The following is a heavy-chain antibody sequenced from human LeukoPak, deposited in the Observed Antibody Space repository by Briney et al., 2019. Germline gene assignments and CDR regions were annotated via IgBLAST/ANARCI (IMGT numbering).Heavy chain of an antibody. J-gene: IGHJ4*02. CDR2: ISAYNGNT. CDR3: ARGPPYCSGGSCSFDY. V-gene: IGHV1-18*01. Sequence: ASVKVSCKASVYTFTSYGISWVRQAPGQGLEWMGWISAYNGNTNYAQKLQGRVTMTADTSTSTAYMELRSLRSDDAAVYYCARGPPYCSGGSCSFDYWGQGTLVTVSS. D-gene: IGHD2-15*01. CDR1: VYTFTSYG.